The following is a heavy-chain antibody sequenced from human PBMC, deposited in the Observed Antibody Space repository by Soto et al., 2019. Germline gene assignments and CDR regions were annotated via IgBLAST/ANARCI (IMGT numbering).Heavy chain of an antibody. CDR2: IDWDDDK. J-gene: IGHJ4*02. CDR3: ARMVTSGSSRWYRGGY. Sequence: SGPTLVNPTQTLTLTCTFSGFSLSTSGMCVSWIRQPPGKALEWLARIDWDDDKYYSTSLKTRLTISKDTSKNQVVLTMTNMDPVDTATYYCARMVTSGSSRWYRGGYWGQGTLVTVSS. CDR1: GFSLSTSGMC. V-gene: IGHV2-70*11. D-gene: IGHD6-13*01.